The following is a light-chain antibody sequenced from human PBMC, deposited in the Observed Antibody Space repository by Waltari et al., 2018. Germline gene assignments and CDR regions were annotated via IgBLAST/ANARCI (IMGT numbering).Light chain of an antibody. Sequence: DIVLLQSPGTLSLSPGERATLSCRASQSVSSNYLAWYQQTRGQAPRLLIYGASRRASGTSGRFSGRGSGAYFPITISRLEPEDAAVYYCHQYHGSPTFGQGTRLEIK. CDR2: GAS. J-gene: IGKJ5*01. CDR3: HQYHGSPT. CDR1: QSVSSNY. V-gene: IGKV3-20*01.